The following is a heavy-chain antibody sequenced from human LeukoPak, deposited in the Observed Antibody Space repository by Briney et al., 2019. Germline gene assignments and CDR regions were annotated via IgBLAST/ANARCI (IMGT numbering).Heavy chain of an antibody. CDR2: IYTTGRS. CDR1: GGSLTSYY. Sequence: SETLSLTRTVSGGSLTSYYWGWVRQPAGRGLEWIGRIYTTGRSDHHPSLNSRLTMSVDTSKNEFSLNLSSVPAADTAVYYCARVGYIGSSWLFDYWGQGALVIVSS. D-gene: IGHD1-26*01. CDR3: ARVGYIGSSWLFDY. V-gene: IGHV4-4*07. J-gene: IGHJ4*02.